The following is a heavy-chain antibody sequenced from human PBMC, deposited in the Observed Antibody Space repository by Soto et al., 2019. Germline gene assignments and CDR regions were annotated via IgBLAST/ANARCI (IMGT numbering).Heavy chain of an antibody. CDR2: ISYDGSNK. D-gene: IGHD3-22*01. V-gene: IGHV3-30-3*01. Sequence: QVQLVESGGGVVQPGRSLRLSCAASGFTFSSYAMHWVRQAPGKGLEWVAVISYDGSNKYYADSVKGRFTISRDNSKNTLYLQMNSLRAEDTAVYYCARDTGDSSGYYFDYWGQGTLVTVSS. CDR3: ARDTGDSSGYYFDY. J-gene: IGHJ4*02. CDR1: GFTFSSYA.